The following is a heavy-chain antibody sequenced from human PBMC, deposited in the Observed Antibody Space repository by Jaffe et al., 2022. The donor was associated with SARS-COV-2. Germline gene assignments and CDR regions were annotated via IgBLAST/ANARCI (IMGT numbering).Heavy chain of an antibody. J-gene: IGHJ4*02. CDR2: IYYSGST. CDR3: ARSYTTSWIDS. V-gene: IGHV4-59*08. CDR1: GGSITNSY. Sequence: QVQLQESGPGLVRPSETLSLNCTVSGGSITNSYFNWIRQPPGKGLEWIGYIYYSGSTSYNPSLKSRITISVDTSKNQFSLRLSSVTAADTAVYFCARSYTTSWIDSWGQGTLVTVSS. D-gene: IGHD1-1*01.